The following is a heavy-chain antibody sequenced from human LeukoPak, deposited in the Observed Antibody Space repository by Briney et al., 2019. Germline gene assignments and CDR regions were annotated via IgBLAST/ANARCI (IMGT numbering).Heavy chain of an antibody. CDR1: GYTFTGYY. D-gene: IGHD3-9*01. CDR2: INPNSGGT. V-gene: IGHV1-2*02. Sequence: SVKVSCKASGYTFTGYYMHWVRQAPGQGLEWMGWINPNSGGTNYAQKFQGRVTMTRDTSISTAYMELSRLRSDDTAVYYCARDSDDILTGYYMTPDYWGQGTLVTVSS. CDR3: ARDSDDILTGYYMTPDY. J-gene: IGHJ4*02.